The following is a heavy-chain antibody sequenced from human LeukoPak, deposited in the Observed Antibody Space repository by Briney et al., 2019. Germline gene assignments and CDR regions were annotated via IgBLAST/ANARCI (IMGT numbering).Heavy chain of an antibody. CDR1: GYSISSGYY. CDR3: ARTKFGGDDAFDI. CDR2: IYHSGST. V-gene: IGHV4-38-2*01. Sequence: SETLSPTCAVSGYSISSGYYWGWIRPPPGKGLEWIGSIYHSGSTYYNPSLKSRVTISVDTSKNQFSLKLSAVTAADTAVYYCARTKFGGDDAFDIWGQGTMVTVSS. D-gene: IGHD3-10*01. J-gene: IGHJ3*02.